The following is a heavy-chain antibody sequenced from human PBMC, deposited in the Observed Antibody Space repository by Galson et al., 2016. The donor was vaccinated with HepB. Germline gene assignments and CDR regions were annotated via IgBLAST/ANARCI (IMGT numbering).Heavy chain of an antibody. Sequence: SLRLSCAASGFTFSNYGMHWVRQAPGKGLEWVAADSMDGRRKFYADSVKCRFTISRDNSNSMLFLQMSSLRADDTAVYYCARRHEYCPPVGCSVDYWGQGTLVSVSS. D-gene: IGHD2/OR15-2a*01. CDR2: DSMDGRRK. V-gene: IGHV3-30*03. CDR3: ARRHEYCPPVGCSVDY. J-gene: IGHJ4*02. CDR1: GFTFSNYG.